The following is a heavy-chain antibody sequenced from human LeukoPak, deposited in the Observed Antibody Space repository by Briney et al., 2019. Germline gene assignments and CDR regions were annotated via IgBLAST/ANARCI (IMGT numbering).Heavy chain of an antibody. V-gene: IGHV3-30*04. CDR1: GFTFSSYA. CDR2: ISYDGSNK. J-gene: IGHJ4*02. Sequence: GRSLRLSCAAPGFTFSSYAMHWVRQAPGKGLEWVAVISYDGSNKYYADSVKGRFTISRDNSKNTLYLQMNSLRAEDTAVYYCARDSAAARTRPVLDYWGQGTLVTVSS. CDR3: ARDSAAARTRPVLDY. D-gene: IGHD2-2*01.